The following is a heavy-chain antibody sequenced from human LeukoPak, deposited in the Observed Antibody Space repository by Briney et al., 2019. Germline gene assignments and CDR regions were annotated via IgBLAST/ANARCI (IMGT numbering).Heavy chain of an antibody. CDR2: IKQDGSEK. Sequence: PGGSLRLSCAASGFTFSSYWMSWVRQAPGKGLEWVANIKQDGSEKYYVDSVKGRFTISRDNAKNSLYLQMNSLRAEDTAVYYCARDLWLAAPYYYYYGMDVWGQGTTVTVSS. CDR3: ARDLWLAAPYYYYYGMDV. J-gene: IGHJ6*02. V-gene: IGHV3-7*01. CDR1: GFTFSSYW. D-gene: IGHD6-19*01.